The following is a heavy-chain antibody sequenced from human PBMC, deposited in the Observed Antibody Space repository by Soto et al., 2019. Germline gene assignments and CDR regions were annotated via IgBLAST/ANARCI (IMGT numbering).Heavy chain of an antibody. CDR2: IYSGGST. Sequence: PGGSLRLSCAASGFTVSSNYMSWVRQAPGKGLEWVSVIYSGGSTYYADSVKGRFTISRDNSKNTLYLQMNSLRAEDTAVYYCARDRGDGYNSFSPPPFDIWGQGTMVTVSS. CDR3: ARDRGDGYNSFSPPPFDI. J-gene: IGHJ3*02. CDR1: GFTVSSNY. V-gene: IGHV3-66*01. D-gene: IGHD5-12*01.